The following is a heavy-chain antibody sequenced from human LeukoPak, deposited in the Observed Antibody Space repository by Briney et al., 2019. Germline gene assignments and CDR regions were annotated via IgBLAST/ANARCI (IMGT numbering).Heavy chain of an antibody. V-gene: IGHV4-59*08. CDR2: IYHSGNT. CDR3: ARRGTYGDYVDY. Sequence: SETLSLTCSVSGGSMSSYYWSWIRQPPGKGLEWIGNIYHSGNTYYNPSLKSRVTISVDTSTNHFSLKLTSVTAADTAVYYCARRGTYGDYVDYWGQGTLVTVSS. CDR1: GGSMSSYY. D-gene: IGHD4-17*01. J-gene: IGHJ4*02.